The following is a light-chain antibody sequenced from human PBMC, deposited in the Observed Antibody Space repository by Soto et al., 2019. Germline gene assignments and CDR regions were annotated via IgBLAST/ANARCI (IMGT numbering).Light chain of an antibody. V-gene: IGKV1-5*03. CDR2: QAS. J-gene: IGKJ1*01. CDR1: QSINNC. Sequence: DIQMTQSPSTLSASVGDRVIITCRASQSINNCLAWYQQKPGKAPKLLIYQASSLESGVPSRFSGSGSGTEFTLTISCLQPDDFATYYCQQCDSYWTFGQGTKVEIK. CDR3: QQCDSYWT.